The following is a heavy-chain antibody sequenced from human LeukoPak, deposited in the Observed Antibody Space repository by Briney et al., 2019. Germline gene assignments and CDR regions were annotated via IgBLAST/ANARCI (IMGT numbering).Heavy chain of an antibody. D-gene: IGHD3-3*01. CDR1: GFTFSSYS. Sequence: GGSLRLSCAASGFTFSSYSMNWVRQAPGKGLEWVAVITQDGSNKYYVDSVKGRFTISRDNSKNTLYLQMNSLRAEDTAVYYCARDLLKDFGVVIIRRYYYGRDVWGQGTTVTVSS. V-gene: IGHV3-30*04. CDR2: ITQDGSNK. CDR3: ARDLLKDFGVVIIRRYYYGRDV. J-gene: IGHJ6*02.